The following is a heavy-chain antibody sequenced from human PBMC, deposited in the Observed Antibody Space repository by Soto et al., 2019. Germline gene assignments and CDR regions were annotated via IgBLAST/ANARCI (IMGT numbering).Heavy chain of an antibody. CDR1: GYSFTSYW. V-gene: IGHV5-10-1*01. CDR2: IDPSDSYT. J-gene: IGHJ6*02. CDR3: ASERIVVVPAASQNYYYYGMDV. D-gene: IGHD2-2*01. Sequence: PGESLKISCKGSGYSFTSYWISWVRQMPGKGLEWMGRIDPSDSYTNYSPSFQGHVTISADKSISTAYLQWSSLKASDTAMYYCASERIVVVPAASQNYYYYGMDVWGQGTTVTVSS.